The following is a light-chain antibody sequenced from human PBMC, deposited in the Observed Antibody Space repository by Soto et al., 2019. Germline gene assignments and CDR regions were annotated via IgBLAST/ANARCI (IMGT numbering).Light chain of an antibody. CDR3: QQRTNWLFT. CDR2: GAS. J-gene: IGKJ3*01. V-gene: IGKV3D-15*01. Sequence: EIVMTQSPATLSESPGERATLSCRASQSVSSNLAWYQQKPGQAPRLLIYGASTRATGIPARFSGSGSGTEFTLTISSLQSEDFAVYYCQQRTNWLFTFGPGTKVDI. CDR1: QSVSSN.